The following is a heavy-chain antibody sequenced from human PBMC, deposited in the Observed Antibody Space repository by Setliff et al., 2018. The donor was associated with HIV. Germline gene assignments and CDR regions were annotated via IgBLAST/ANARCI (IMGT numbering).Heavy chain of an antibody. D-gene: IGHD2-8*02. CDR1: GDSVNDRSYF. J-gene: IGHJ4*02. Sequence: SETLSLTCTVSGDSVNDRSYFWGWIRQPPGKGLEWIGTFYYNGDSRYNPSLKSRVTISVDTSKNQFSLNLNSVTAADTAVYYCARHQYCTGGPCHRFDSWGQGTLVTVSS. V-gene: IGHV4-39*01. CDR2: FYYNGDS. CDR3: ARHQYCTGGPCHRFDS.